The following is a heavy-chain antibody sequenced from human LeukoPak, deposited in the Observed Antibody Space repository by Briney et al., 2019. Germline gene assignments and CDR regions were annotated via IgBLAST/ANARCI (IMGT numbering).Heavy chain of an antibody. CDR3: ARDGLVVVTGYYYYYMDV. CDR2: ISSSSSYI. J-gene: IGHJ6*03. D-gene: IGHD3-22*01. CDR1: GFTVSSNS. Sequence: GGSLRLSCTVSGFTVSSNSMSWVRQAPGKGLEWVSYISSSSSYIYYADSVKGRFTISRDNAKNSLYLQMNSLRAEDTAVYYCARDGLVVVTGYYYYYMDVWGKGTTVTTSS. V-gene: IGHV3-21*05.